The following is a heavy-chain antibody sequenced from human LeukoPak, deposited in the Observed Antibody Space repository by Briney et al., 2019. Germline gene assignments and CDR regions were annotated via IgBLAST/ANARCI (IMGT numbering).Heavy chain of an antibody. Sequence: SETLSLTCTVSGGSISSYYWSWIRQPAGKGLEWIGRIYTSGSTNYNPSLKSRVTMSVDTSKNQFSLKLSSVTAADTAVYYCAGAEGITMIVVIINHWGQGALVTVSS. D-gene: IGHD3-22*01. CDR3: AGAEGITMIVVIINH. CDR2: IYTSGST. V-gene: IGHV4-4*07. J-gene: IGHJ5*02. CDR1: GGSISSYY.